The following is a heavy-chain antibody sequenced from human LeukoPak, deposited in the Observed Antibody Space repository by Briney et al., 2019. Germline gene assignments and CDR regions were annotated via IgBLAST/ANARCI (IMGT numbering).Heavy chain of an antibody. J-gene: IGHJ4*02. CDR2: IIPIFGTA. V-gene: IGHV1-69*05. CDR3: ARDPGRGYSGYDEKYFDY. D-gene: IGHD5-12*01. Sequence: GASVKVSCKASGYTFTSYEINWVRQAPGQGLEWMGGIIPIFGTANYAQKFQGRVTITTDESTSTAYMELSSLRSEDTAVYYCARDPGRGYSGYDEKYFDYWGQGTLVTVSS. CDR1: GYTFTSYE.